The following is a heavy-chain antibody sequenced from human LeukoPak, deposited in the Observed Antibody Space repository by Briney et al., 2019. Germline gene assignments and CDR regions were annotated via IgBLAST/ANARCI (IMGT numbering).Heavy chain of an antibody. CDR1: GGTFSSYA. Sequence: SVTVSFTASGGTFSSYAISWVRQAPGQGLEWMGGIIPIFGTANYAQKFQGRVTITADESTSTAYVELSSLRSEDTAVYYCARGPLRLGELSPYDAFDIWGQGTMVTVSS. D-gene: IGHD3-16*02. V-gene: IGHV1-69*01. J-gene: IGHJ3*02. CDR3: ARGPLRLGELSPYDAFDI. CDR2: IIPIFGTA.